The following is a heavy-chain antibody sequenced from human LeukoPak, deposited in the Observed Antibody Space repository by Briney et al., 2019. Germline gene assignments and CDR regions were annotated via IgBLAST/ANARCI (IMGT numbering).Heavy chain of an antibody. V-gene: IGHV3-23*01. CDR2: ISGSGGST. CDR3: AKSLSGGSDTNWFDP. Sequence: PGGSLRLSCAASGFTFSSYAMSWVRQAPGKGLEWVSAISGSGGSTYYADSVKGRFTISRDNSKNTLYLQMNSLRAEDTAVYYCAKSLSGGSDTNWFDPWGQGTLVTVSS. D-gene: IGHD5-18*01. CDR1: GFTFSSYA. J-gene: IGHJ5*02.